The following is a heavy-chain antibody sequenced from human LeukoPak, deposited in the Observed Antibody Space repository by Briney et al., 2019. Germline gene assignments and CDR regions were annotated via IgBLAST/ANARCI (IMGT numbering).Heavy chain of an antibody. J-gene: IGHJ4*02. CDR1: GYTFTGYY. Sequence: GASVKVSCKASGYTFTGYYMHWVRQAPGQGLEWMGWINPNSGGTNYAQKFQGRVTMTRDTSISTAYMELSRLRSDDTAVYYCASVTIFGVVIRYYFGYWGQGTLVTVSS. V-gene: IGHV1-2*02. CDR3: ASVTIFGVVIRYYFGY. CDR2: INPNSGGT. D-gene: IGHD3-3*01.